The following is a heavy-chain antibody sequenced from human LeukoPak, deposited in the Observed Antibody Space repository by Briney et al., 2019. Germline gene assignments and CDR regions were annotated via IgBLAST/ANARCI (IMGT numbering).Heavy chain of an antibody. CDR3: ARDRGYYYYYMDV. CDR1: GFTFSSYW. Sequence: PGGSLRLSCAASGFTFSSYWMSWVRQAPGKGLEWVANIKQDGSEKYYVDSVKGRFTISRDNAKNSLYLQMNSLRAEDTAVYYCARDRGYYYYYMDVWGKGTTVTIS. D-gene: IGHD3-10*01. J-gene: IGHJ6*03. CDR2: IKQDGSEK. V-gene: IGHV3-7*01.